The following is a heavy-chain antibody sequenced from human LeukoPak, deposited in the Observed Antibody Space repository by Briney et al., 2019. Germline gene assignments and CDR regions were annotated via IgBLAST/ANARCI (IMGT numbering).Heavy chain of an antibody. Sequence: PSETLSLTCTVSGGSISSYYWSWIRQPPGKGLEWIGYIYYSGSTNYNPSLKSRVTTPVDTSKNQFSLKLSSVTAADTAVYYCARTGYYYYMDVWGKGTTVTVSS. V-gene: IGHV4-59*01. CDR1: GGSISSYY. CDR3: ARTGYYYYMDV. CDR2: IYYSGST. J-gene: IGHJ6*03.